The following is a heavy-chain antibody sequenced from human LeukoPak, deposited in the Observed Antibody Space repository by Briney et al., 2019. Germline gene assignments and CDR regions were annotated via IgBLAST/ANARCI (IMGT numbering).Heavy chain of an antibody. Sequence: ASVKVSCKASSYTFTNYGISWVRQAPGQGLEWMGWISAYNGNTNYAQKFQGRVTMTTDTSTSTAYMELRSLRSDDTAVYYCAKDQDYDSSGYYDGYTGYWGQGTLVTVSS. CDR1: SYTFTNYG. CDR2: ISAYNGNT. V-gene: IGHV1-18*01. CDR3: AKDQDYDSSGYYDGYTGY. D-gene: IGHD3-22*01. J-gene: IGHJ4*02.